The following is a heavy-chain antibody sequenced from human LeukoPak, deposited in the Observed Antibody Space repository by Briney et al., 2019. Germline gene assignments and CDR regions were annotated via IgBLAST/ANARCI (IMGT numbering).Heavy chain of an antibody. J-gene: IGHJ4*02. D-gene: IGHD6-19*01. Sequence: ASVKVSCKASGYTFTSYYMHWVRQAPGQGLEWMGIINPSGGSTSYAQKFQGRVTMTRDTSTSTVYMELSSLRSEDTAVYYCARDRGWQPHDRAVAGTFVVWGQGTLVTVSS. V-gene: IGHV1-46*01. CDR2: INPSGGST. CDR3: ARDRGWQPHDRAVAGTFVV. CDR1: GYTFTSYY.